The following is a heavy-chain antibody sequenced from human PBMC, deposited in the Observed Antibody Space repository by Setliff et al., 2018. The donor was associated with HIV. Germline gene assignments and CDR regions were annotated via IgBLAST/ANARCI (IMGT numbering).Heavy chain of an antibody. D-gene: IGHD3-16*01. Sequence: SETLSLTCTVSGGSISSGTYYWSWIRQPAGKGLEWMWHIYSTGNTNYNYSLKSRVTMSIETSKNQFSLKLTSVTAADTAVYYCARYDDKLFDYWGQGALVTVSS. CDR1: GGSISSGTYY. J-gene: IGHJ4*02. CDR2: IYSTGNT. CDR3: ARYDDKLFDY. V-gene: IGHV4-61*09.